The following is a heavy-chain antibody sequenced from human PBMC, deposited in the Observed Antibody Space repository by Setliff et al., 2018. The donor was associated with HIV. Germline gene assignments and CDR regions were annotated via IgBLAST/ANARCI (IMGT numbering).Heavy chain of an antibody. CDR1: GGSISSGGYY. Sequence: SETLSLTCTVSGGSISSGGYYWSWIRQHPGKGLEWIGYIYYSGSTYYNPSLKSRVPISVDTSKNQFSLKLSSVTAADTAVYYCARSKGGLFDPWGQGTLVTVS. CDR3: ARSKGGLFDP. D-gene: IGHD3-16*01. V-gene: IGHV4-31*03. J-gene: IGHJ5*02. CDR2: IYYSGST.